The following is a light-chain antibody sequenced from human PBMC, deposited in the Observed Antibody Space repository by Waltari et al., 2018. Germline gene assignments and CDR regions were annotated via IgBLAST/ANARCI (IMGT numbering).Light chain of an antibody. CDR1: SSNIGNNY. CDR2: ENN. J-gene: IGLJ3*02. CDR3: GTWDSSLHSGV. V-gene: IGLV1-51*02. Sequence: QSVLTQPPSVSAAPGQKVTISCSGSSSNIGNNYVSWYQQPPGTAPKLLISENNKLPSGIPDRFSGSKSGTSATLGITGLQTGDEADYYCGTWDSSLHSGVFGGGTKLTVL.